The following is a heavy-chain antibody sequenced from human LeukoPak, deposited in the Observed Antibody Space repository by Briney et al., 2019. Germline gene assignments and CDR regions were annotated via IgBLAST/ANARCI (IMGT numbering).Heavy chain of an antibody. D-gene: IGHD3-3*01. CDR1: GYTFTGYY. CDR3: ARGYDFWSGYQH. J-gene: IGHJ4*02. V-gene: IGHV1-2*02. Sequence: ASVKVPCKASGYTFTGYYMHWVRQAPGQGLEWMGWVNPNSGGTNYAQKFQGRVTMTRDTSISTAYMELSRLRSDDTAVYYCARGYDFWSGYQHWGQGTLVTVSS. CDR2: VNPNSGGT.